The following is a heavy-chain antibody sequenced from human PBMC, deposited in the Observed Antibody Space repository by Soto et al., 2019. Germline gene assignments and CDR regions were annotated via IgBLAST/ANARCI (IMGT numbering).Heavy chain of an antibody. CDR1: GLTFSSYG. CDR2: ISYDGSNK. Sequence: SGGSLRLSCAASGLTFSSYGMHWVRQAPGKGLEWVAVISYDGSNKYYADSVKGRFTISRDNSKNTLYLQMNSLRAEDTAVYYCAKVIAVAGTGYAFDIWGQGTMVTVSS. J-gene: IGHJ3*02. V-gene: IGHV3-30*18. D-gene: IGHD6-19*01. CDR3: AKVIAVAGTGYAFDI.